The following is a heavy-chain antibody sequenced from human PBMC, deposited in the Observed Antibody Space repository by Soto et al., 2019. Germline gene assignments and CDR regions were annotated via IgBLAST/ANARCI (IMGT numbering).Heavy chain of an antibody. V-gene: IGHV1-69*06. Sequence: SVNVSYKASGGTFSSYAISWVRQAPGQGLEWMGGIIPIFGTANYAQKFQGRVTITADKSTSTAYMELSSLRSEDTAVYYCARLGEGRSGYMLAGMDVWGQGTTVNVSS. CDR1: GGTFSSYA. D-gene: IGHD3-3*01. CDR3: ARLGEGRSGYMLAGMDV. CDR2: IIPIFGTA. J-gene: IGHJ6*02.